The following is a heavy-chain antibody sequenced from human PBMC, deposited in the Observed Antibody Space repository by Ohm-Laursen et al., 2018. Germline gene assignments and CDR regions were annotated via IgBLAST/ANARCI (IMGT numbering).Heavy chain of an antibody. CDR3: ARDLIAYCTATSCDNFGMDV. Sequence: TLTLTGTVSSASINLHYWSWIRQSLGRGLEWIGYINHSGSTNYNPSLKSRLTLSVDTSKNQFSLKLTSVTAADTAVYYCARDLIAYCTATSCDNFGMDVWGQGTTVTVSS. J-gene: IGHJ6*02. CDR2: INHSGST. CDR1: SASINLHY. D-gene: IGHD2-8*02. V-gene: IGHV4-59*11.